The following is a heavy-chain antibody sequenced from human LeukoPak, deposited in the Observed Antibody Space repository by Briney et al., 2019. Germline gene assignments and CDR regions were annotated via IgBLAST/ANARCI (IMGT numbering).Heavy chain of an antibody. D-gene: IGHD6-19*01. CDR3: NAPYSIGWYAAGGDY. V-gene: IGHV3-49*03. CDR1: GFTFGDYL. Sequence: GGSLRLSCTGSGFTFGDYLMNWFRQAPGKGLEWVGFIRSIAYGGTTEYAASVEGGFTISRDDSKSTAYLQMNSLGTEDTAVYYCNAPYSIGWYAAGGDYWGQGTLVTVSS. J-gene: IGHJ4*02. CDR2: IRSIAYGGTT.